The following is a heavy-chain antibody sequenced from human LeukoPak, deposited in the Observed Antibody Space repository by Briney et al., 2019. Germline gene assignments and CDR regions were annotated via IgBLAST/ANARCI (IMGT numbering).Heavy chain of an antibody. CDR3: ARDRGWELPLWAFDI. D-gene: IGHD1-26*01. V-gene: IGHV1-18*01. J-gene: IGHJ3*02. CDR1: GYTFTSYG. CDR2: ISAYNGNT. Sequence: ASLKVSCKASGYTFTSYGISWVRQAPGQGLEWMGWISAYNGNTNYAQKLQGRVTMTTDTSTSTAYMELRSLRSDDTAVYYCARDRGWELPLWAFDIWGQGTMVTVSS.